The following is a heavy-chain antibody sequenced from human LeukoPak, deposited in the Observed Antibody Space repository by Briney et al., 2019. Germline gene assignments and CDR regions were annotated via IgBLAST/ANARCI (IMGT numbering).Heavy chain of an antibody. Sequence: SETLSLTCIVSGGSIDNHHWSWIRQPPGKGLEWIGNSGGANYNPSLRSRVTVSVDTSKNQFSLKLTSVTAADTAVYFCAVYFAGHGDRGSWGQGAQVTVPS. D-gene: IGHD3-16*01. CDR2: SGGA. CDR1: GGSIDNHH. V-gene: IGHV4-4*09. CDR3: AVYFAGHGDRGS. J-gene: IGHJ4*02.